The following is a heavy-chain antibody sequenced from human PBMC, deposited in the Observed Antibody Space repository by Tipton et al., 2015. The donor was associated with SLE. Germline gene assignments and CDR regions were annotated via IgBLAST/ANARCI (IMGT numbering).Heavy chain of an antibody. Sequence: SLRLSCAASGFTFDDYAMHWVRQAPGKGLEWVSGISWNSGSIGYADSVKGRFTISRDNAKNSLYLQMNSLRAEDTALYYCAKETRGNCSSTSCYKGYCYYYMDVWGKGTTVTVSS. J-gene: IGHJ6*03. CDR3: AKETRGNCSSTSCYKGYCYYYMDV. D-gene: IGHD2-2*02. V-gene: IGHV3-9*01. CDR1: GFTFDDYA. CDR2: ISWNSGSI.